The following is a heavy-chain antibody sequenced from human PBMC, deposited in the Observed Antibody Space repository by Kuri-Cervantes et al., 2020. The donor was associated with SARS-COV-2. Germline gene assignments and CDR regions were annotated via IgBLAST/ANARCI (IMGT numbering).Heavy chain of an antibody. CDR2: ISAYNGNT. V-gene: IGHV1-18*01. CDR3: ASDKGFFGGPPERGVDY. D-gene: IGHD3-10*01. Sequence: ASVKVSCKASGYTFSTYGISWVRQAPGQGLEWMGWISAYNGNTNYAQKLQGRVTMTTDTSTSTAYMELRSLRSDDTAVYYCASDKGFFGGPPERGVDYWGQGTLVTVSS. J-gene: IGHJ4*02. CDR1: GYTFSTYG.